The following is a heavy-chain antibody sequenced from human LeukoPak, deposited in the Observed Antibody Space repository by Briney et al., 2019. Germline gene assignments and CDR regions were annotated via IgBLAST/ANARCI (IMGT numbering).Heavy chain of an antibody. Sequence: GGSLRLSCAASGFTFSSYSTNWVRQAPGKGLEWVSSISSSSSSYIYYADSVKGRFTISRDNAKNSLYLQMNSLRAEDTAVYYCARVRYSSGWYVDYWGQGTLVTVSS. V-gene: IGHV3-21*04. CDR2: ISSSSSSYI. J-gene: IGHJ4*02. CDR1: GFTFSSYS. D-gene: IGHD6-19*01. CDR3: ARVRYSSGWYVDY.